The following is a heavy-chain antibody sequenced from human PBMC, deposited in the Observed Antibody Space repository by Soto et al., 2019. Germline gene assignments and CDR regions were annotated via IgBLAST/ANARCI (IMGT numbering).Heavy chain of an antibody. Sequence: ASVTVSCKTSGYTFTSYGIIWVRQAPGQGLEWMGWISAYNGNTNYAQKLQGRVTMTTDTSTSTAYMELRSLRSDDTAVYYCARDLVPATATGMDVWGQGTTVTVSS. CDR1: GYTFTSYG. D-gene: IGHD2-15*01. CDR2: ISAYNGNT. J-gene: IGHJ6*02. V-gene: IGHV1-18*01. CDR3: ARDLVPATATGMDV.